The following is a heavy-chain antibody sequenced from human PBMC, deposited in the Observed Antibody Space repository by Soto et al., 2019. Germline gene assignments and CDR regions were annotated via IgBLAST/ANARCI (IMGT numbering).Heavy chain of an antibody. CDR3: ASGGAGSGPFTWELPDH. CDR2: ITPFSGDV. V-gene: IGHV1-45*02. D-gene: IGHD1-26*01. J-gene: IGHJ4*02. Sequence: QMQLVQSGAEVKKTGSTVTVSCKALGNTFTYRYLHWVRQAPGQALEWMGWITPFSGDVHYAQKFQERATITRNRSSNTAYMRMSSLMSEDTAMYYCASGGAGSGPFTWELPDHWGQGALVTVSS. CDR1: GNTFTYRY.